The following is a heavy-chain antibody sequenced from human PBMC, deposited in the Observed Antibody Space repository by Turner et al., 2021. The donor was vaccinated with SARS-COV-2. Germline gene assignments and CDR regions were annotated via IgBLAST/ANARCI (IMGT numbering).Heavy chain of an antibody. CDR1: GFTFSSYD. J-gene: IGHJ6*02. CDR3: ARVSHYDILTGYYLHYYYAMDV. D-gene: IGHD3-9*01. V-gene: IGHV3-13*01. Sequence: EVQLVESGGGLVRPGGSLRLSCAASGFTFSSYDMHWVRQATGRGLELVSAIGTAWYTYYPGSVKGRFTISRENAKNSLYLQMNSLRAGDTAVYYCARVSHYDILTGYYLHYYYAMDVWGQGTTVTVSS. CDR2: IGTAWYT.